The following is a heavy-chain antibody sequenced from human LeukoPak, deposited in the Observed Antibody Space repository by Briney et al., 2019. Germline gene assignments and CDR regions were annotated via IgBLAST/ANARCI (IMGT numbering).Heavy chain of an antibody. CDR1: GASIPSTDYY. CDR2: IHYSGST. D-gene: IGHD3-10*01. Sequence: SETLSLTCTVSGASIPSTDYYWSWIRQPPGKGLEWIGYIHYSGSTNYNPSLKSRVTISVDTSKNQFSLKLSSATAADTAVYYCASGFDWGQGTLVTVSS. CDR3: ASGFD. V-gene: IGHV4-61*08. J-gene: IGHJ4*02.